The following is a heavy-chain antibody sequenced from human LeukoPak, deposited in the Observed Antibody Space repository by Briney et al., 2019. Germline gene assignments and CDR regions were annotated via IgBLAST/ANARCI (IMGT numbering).Heavy chain of an antibody. V-gene: IGHV1-18*01. CDR2: ISAYSGNT. CDR1: GYTFTSYG. J-gene: IGHJ3*02. D-gene: IGHD3-3*01. CDR3: ARTTIFGVVIRGAFDI. Sequence: ASVKVSCKASGYTFTSYGISWVRQAPGQGLEWMGWISAYSGNTNYAQKLQGRVTMTTDTSTSTAYMELRSLRSDDTAVYYCARTTIFGVVIRGAFDIWGQGTMVTVSS.